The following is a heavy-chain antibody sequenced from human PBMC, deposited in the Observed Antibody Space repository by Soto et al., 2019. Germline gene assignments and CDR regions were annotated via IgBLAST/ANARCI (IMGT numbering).Heavy chain of an antibody. Sequence: SVKLSSKAPGATFTSYASSWVRQAPGQGLEWMGGIIPIFGTANYAQKFQGRVTITADESTSTAYMELSSLRSEDTAVYYCARVSLREAFDIWGQGTMVTVSS. CDR2: IIPIFGTA. D-gene: IGHD3-3*01. J-gene: IGHJ3*02. V-gene: IGHV1-69*13. CDR3: ARVSLREAFDI. CDR1: GATFTSYA.